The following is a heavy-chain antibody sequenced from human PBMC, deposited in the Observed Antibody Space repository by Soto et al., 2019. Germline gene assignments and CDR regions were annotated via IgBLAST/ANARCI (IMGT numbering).Heavy chain of an antibody. D-gene: IGHD2-21*02. CDR1: GFTVSSNY. CDR3: ARESYCGGDCHSFDY. J-gene: IGHJ4*02. Sequence: EVQLVESGGGLVQPGGSLRLSCAASGFTVSSNYMSWVRQAPGKGLEWVSVIYSGGSTYYADSVKGRFTISRDNSKNTLYLQMNSLRAEDTAVYYCARESYCGGDCHSFDYWGQGTLVTVSS. CDR2: IYSGGST. V-gene: IGHV3-66*01.